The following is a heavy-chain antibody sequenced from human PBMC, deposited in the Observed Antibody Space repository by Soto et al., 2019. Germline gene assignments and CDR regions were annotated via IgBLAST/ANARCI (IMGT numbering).Heavy chain of an antibody. CDR3: ARAAVVVVAVSFDY. V-gene: IGHV1-69*01. CDR2: IIPIFGTA. D-gene: IGHD2-15*01. J-gene: IGHJ4*02. CDR1: GGTFSSYA. Sequence: QVQLVQSGAEVKKPGSSVKVSCKASGGTFSSYAISWVRQAPGQGLEWMGGIIPIFGTANYAQKFTGRVTITADESTSTAYMELSILRSEDTAVYYCARAAVVVVAVSFDYWGQGTLVTVSS.